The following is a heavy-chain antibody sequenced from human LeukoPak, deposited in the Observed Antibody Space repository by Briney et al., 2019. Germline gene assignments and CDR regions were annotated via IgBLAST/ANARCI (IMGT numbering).Heavy chain of an antibody. J-gene: IGHJ4*02. V-gene: IGHV1-2*02. CDR1: GYTFSAYD. D-gene: IGHD5-12*01. Sequence: AASVKVSCEASGYTFSAYDMRWVRQAPGQGLEWMGWINPNSGGTNYAQKFQGRVTMTRDTSISTAYMDLSRLRSDDTAVYYCARGGGYDEFDYWGQGTLVTVSS. CDR2: INPNSGGT. CDR3: ARGGGYDEFDY.